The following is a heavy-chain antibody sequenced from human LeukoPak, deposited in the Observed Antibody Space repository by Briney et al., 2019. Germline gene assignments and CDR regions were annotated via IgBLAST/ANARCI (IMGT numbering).Heavy chain of an antibody. CDR3: ARGPQRASMVRGAKENPYYYYYMDV. Sequence: SQTLSLTCTVSGGSISSGSYYWSWIRQPAGKGLEWIGRIYTSGSTNYNPSLKSRVTISVDTSKNQFSLKLSSVTAADTAVYYCARGPQRASMVRGAKENPYYYYYMDVWGKGTTVTISS. V-gene: IGHV4-61*02. CDR1: GGSISSGSYY. CDR2: IYTSGST. D-gene: IGHD3-10*01. J-gene: IGHJ6*03.